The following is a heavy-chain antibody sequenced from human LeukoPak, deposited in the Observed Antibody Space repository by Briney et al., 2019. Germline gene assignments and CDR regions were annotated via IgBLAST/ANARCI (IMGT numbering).Heavy chain of an antibody. D-gene: IGHD3-16*01. Sequence: SETLSLTCTVSGDSISTSTYSWGWIRQPPGQGLEWIGSIYYGGSTYYSPSLKSRVTITVDTSKNQFSLKLSSVTAADTAVYYCARHGPHDPRWGYLQHWVQGTLVTVSS. J-gene: IGHJ1*01. CDR3: ARHGPHDPRWGYLQH. CDR2: IYYGGST. CDR1: GDSISTSTYS. V-gene: IGHV4-39*01.